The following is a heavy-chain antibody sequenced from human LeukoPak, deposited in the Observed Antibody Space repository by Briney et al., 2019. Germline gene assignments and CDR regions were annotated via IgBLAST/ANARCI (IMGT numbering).Heavy chain of an antibody. CDR2: XKXXXDGATT. J-gene: IGHJ4*02. Sequence: VGXXKXXXDGATTDYAAPVKGRFAISRDDSRSTIYLQMNSLKTEDTAVYYCTALVPNYDYVWGSYRYNEKWGQGTLVTVSS. CDR3: TALVPNYDYVWGSYRYNEK. V-gene: IGHV3-15*01. D-gene: IGHD3-16*02.